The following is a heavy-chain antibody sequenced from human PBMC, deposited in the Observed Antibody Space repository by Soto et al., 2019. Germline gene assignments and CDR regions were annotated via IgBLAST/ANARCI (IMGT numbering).Heavy chain of an antibody. J-gene: IGHJ4*02. CDR3: ARAPIDFWSGRHDD. V-gene: IGHV1-18*01. Sequence: WASVKVSCKASGYTFTSYYISWVRQAPGQGLEWMGWISGYNGNTNYAQKLQGRVTMTTDTSTSTAYMELRSLRSDDTAVYYCARAPIDFWSGRHDDWGKGTLVTVSS. CDR2: ISGYNGNT. CDR1: GYTFTSYY. D-gene: IGHD3-3*01.